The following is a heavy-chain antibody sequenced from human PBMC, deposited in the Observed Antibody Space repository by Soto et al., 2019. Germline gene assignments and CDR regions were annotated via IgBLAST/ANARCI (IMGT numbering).Heavy chain of an antibody. J-gene: IGHJ6*02. D-gene: IGHD2-15*01. CDR1: GFTFSSYS. CDR2: ISSSSSYI. V-gene: IGHV3-21*04. Sequence: GSLRLSCAASGFTFSSYSMNWVRQAPGKGLEWVSSISSSSSYIYYADSVKGRFTISRDNAKNSLYLQMNSLKASDTAMYYCARSISVVVVAATAYGMDVWGQGTTVTVSS. CDR3: ARSISVVVVAATAYGMDV.